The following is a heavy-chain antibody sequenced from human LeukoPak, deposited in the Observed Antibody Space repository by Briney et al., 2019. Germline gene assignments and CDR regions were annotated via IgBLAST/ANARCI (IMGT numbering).Heavy chain of an antibody. CDR3: ARHMGPASGYVAYYFDY. D-gene: IGHD5-12*01. CDR1: GGSISSGSCY. CDR2: IYYSGST. Sequence: PSQTLSLTCTVSGGSISSGSCYWSWIRQPAGKGLEWIGRIYYSGSTNYNPSLKSRVTISVDTSNNQFSLKLSSVTAADTAVYYCARHMGPASGYVAYYFDYWGQGTLVTVSS. J-gene: IGHJ4*02. V-gene: IGHV4-61*02.